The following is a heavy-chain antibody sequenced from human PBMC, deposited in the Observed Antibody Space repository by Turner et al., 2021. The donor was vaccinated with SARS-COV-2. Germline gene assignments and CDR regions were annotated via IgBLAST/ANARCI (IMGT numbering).Heavy chain of an antibody. D-gene: IGHD3-22*01. CDR1: GFTFSSYS. J-gene: IGHJ4*02. Sequence: EVQLVESGGGLVKPGGSLRLSCAASGFTFSSYSMNWVRQAPGKGLEWVSSISISSSYIYYADSVKGRFTISRDNAKNSLYLQMNSLRAEDTAVYYCARSPTAPGYYYDSSGYYTPYYFDYWGQGTLVTVSS. V-gene: IGHV3-21*01. CDR3: ARSPTAPGYYYDSSGYYTPYYFDY. CDR2: ISISSSYI.